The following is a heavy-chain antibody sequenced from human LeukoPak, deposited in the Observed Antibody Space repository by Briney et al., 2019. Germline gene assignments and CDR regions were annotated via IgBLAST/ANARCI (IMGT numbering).Heavy chain of an antibody. Sequence: GGSLRLSCAASGFTFSSYWMSWVRQAPGKGLEWVANIKQDGSEKYYVDSVKGRFTISRDNAKNSLYLQMNSLRAEDTAVYYCARSRFTADRRGSGSYWGYWGQGTLVTVSS. CDR1: GFTFSSYW. CDR3: ARSRFTADRRGSGSYWGY. D-gene: IGHD3-10*01. CDR2: IKQDGSEK. J-gene: IGHJ4*02. V-gene: IGHV3-7*03.